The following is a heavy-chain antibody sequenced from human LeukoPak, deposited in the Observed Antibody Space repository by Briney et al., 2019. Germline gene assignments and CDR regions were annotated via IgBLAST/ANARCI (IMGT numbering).Heavy chain of an antibody. CDR1: GFTFSDYY. CDR2: ISSSGSTI. CDR3: ARDGLDYYGSGVPEYFQH. D-gene: IGHD3-10*01. Sequence: GGSLRLSCAASGFTFSDYYMSWIRQAPGKGLEWVSYISSSGSTIHYADSVKGRFTISRDNAKNSLYLQMNSLRAEDTAVYYCARDGLDYYGSGVPEYFQHWGQGTLVTVSS. J-gene: IGHJ1*01. V-gene: IGHV3-11*01.